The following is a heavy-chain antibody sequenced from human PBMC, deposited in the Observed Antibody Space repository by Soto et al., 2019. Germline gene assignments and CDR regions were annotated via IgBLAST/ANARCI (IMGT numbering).Heavy chain of an antibody. V-gene: IGHV3-9*01. Sequence: EMQLVESGGGLVQPGMSLRLSCAASGFTFDDYAMYWVRQVPGKGLEWVSGISWYSGRIGYADSVKGRFTISRDNAKNSLYLQMNRLRPEDTALYYCTKARLWGGDGYNSYYYNAMDVWGQGTTVTVSS. CDR1: GFTFDDYA. J-gene: IGHJ6*02. D-gene: IGHD3-16*01. CDR3: TKARLWGGDGYNSYYYNAMDV. CDR2: ISWYSGRI.